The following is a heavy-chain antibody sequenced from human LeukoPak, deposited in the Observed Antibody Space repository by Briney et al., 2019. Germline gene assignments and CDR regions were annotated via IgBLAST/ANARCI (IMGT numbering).Heavy chain of an antibody. Sequence: SETLSLTCTVSGGSISSYYWSWIRQPPGKGLEWFGYIYYSGSTNYNPSLKSRVTISVDTSKNQFSLKLSSVTAADTAVYYCARDRYYYGSGRPPYYYGMDVWGQGTTVTVSS. CDR3: ARDRYYYGSGRPPYYYGMDV. J-gene: IGHJ6*02. CDR1: GGSISSYY. D-gene: IGHD3-10*01. V-gene: IGHV4-59*01. CDR2: IYYSGST.